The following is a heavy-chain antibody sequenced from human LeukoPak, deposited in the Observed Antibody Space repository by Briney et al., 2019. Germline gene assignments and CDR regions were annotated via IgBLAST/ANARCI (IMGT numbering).Heavy chain of an antibody. CDR3: ASDYGDPDAADY. CDR1: GITFSSYA. D-gene: IGHD4-17*01. CDR2: ISYNGNNN. V-gene: IGHV3-30-3*01. J-gene: IGHJ4*02. Sequence: GGSLTLSCAASGITFSSYAMHWVRQAPGKGLEWMAVISYNGNNNYYADSVKGRFTISRDNSKNTLYLQMNSLRAEDTAMYYCASDYGDPDAADYWGQGTLVTVSS.